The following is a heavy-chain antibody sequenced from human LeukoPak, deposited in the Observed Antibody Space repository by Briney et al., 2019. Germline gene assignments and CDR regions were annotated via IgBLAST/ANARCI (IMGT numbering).Heavy chain of an antibody. V-gene: IGHV3-9*01. Sequence: GGSLRLSCAASGFTFDDYAMHWVRQAPGEGVEWVSGITWNRDNIGYGDSVKGRFTISRDNVKNVLYLQMTSLRPEDTALYYCAKDLSSAITSALVLDVWGQGTTVIVSS. CDR1: GFTFDDYA. D-gene: IGHD3-22*01. J-gene: IGHJ6*02. CDR3: AKDLSSAITSALVLDV. CDR2: ITWNRDNI.